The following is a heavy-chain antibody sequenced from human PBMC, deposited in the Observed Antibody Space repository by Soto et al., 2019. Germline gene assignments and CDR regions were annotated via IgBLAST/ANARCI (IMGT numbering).Heavy chain of an antibody. J-gene: IGHJ4*02. Sequence: GFLRLSCAAAGLTLSDYYISWIRQAPGKGLEWVSYISSSSSYTNYADSVKGRFTISRDNAKNSLYLQMNSLRAEDTAVYYWASRPVRSAAGPDCWGQGTLVTVSS. CDR1: GLTLSDYY. D-gene: IGHD6-13*01. CDR2: ISSSSSYT. V-gene: IGHV3-11*06. CDR3: ASRPVRSAAGPDC.